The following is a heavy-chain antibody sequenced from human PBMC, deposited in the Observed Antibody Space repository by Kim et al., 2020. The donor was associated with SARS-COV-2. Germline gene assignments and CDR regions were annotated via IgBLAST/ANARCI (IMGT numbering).Heavy chain of an antibody. V-gene: IGHV3-30*18. Sequence: GGSLRLSCAASGFTFSSYGMHWVRQAPGKGLEWVAVISYDGSNKYYADSVKGRFTISRDNSKNTLYLQMNSLRAEDTAVYYCAKDSSEQWPHGNYWGQGTLVTVSS. CDR1: GFTFSSYG. CDR2: ISYDGSNK. CDR3: AKDSSEQWPHGNY. D-gene: IGHD6-19*01. J-gene: IGHJ4*02.